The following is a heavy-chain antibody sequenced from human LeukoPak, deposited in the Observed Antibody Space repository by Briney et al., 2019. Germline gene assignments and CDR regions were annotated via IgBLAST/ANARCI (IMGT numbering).Heavy chain of an antibody. CDR2: IRYDGSNK. J-gene: IGHJ1*01. CDR1: GFTFSSYG. CDR3: AKDPSMIVVVIGQYFQH. Sequence: GGSLRLSCAASGFTFSSYGMHWVRQAPGKGLEWVAFIRYDGSNKYYADSVKGRFTISRDNSKNTLYLQMNSLSAEDTAVYYCAKDPSMIVVVIGQYFQHWGQGTLVTVSS. V-gene: IGHV3-30*02. D-gene: IGHD3-22*01.